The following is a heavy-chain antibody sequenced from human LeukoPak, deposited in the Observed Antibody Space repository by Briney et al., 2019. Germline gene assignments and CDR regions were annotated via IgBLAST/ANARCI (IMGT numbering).Heavy chain of an antibody. CDR2: ISAYNGNT. D-gene: IGHD3-9*01. CDR3: ARAPNILTGHNSMDV. J-gene: IGHJ6*02. V-gene: IGHV1-18*01. Sequence: GASVKGSCKASGYTFTSYGISWVRQAPGQGLEWMGWISAYNGNTNYAQKLQGRVTMTTDTSTSTAYMELRSLRSDDTAVYYCARAPNILTGHNSMDVWGQGTTVTVSS. CDR1: GYTFTSYG.